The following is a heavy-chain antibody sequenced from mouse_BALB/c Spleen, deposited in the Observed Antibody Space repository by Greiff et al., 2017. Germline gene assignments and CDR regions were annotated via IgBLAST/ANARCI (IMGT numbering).Heavy chain of an antibody. J-gene: IGHJ3*01. V-gene: IGHV1S56*01. Sequence: VQLQQSGPELVKPGASVKMSCKASGYTFTSYYIHWVKQRPGQGLEWIGWIYPGDGSTKYNEKFKGKTTLTADKSSSTAYMLLSSLTSEDSAIYFCARTTMITSWFAYWGQGTLVTVSA. D-gene: IGHD2-4*01. CDR3: ARTTMITSWFAY. CDR2: IYPGDGST. CDR1: GYTFTSYY.